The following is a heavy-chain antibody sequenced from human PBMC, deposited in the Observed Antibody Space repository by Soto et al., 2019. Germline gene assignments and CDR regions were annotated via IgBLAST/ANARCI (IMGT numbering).Heavy chain of an antibody. D-gene: IGHD3-3*01. V-gene: IGHV3-30*18. CDR1: GFTFSSYG. Sequence: GGSLRLSCAASGFTFSSYGMHWVRQAPGKGLEWVAVISYDGSNKYYADSVKGRFTISRDNSKNTLYLQMNSLRAEDTAVYYCAKDSDNDFWSGYYLSHWGQGTLVTVSS. CDR3: AKDSDNDFWSGYYLSH. J-gene: IGHJ4*02. CDR2: ISYDGSNK.